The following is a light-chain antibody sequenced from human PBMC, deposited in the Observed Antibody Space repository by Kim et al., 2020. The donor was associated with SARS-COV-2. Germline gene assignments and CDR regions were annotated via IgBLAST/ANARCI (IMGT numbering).Light chain of an antibody. J-gene: IGLJ1*01. CDR3: QAWDSSTGV. CDR2: EDS. Sequence: SYELTQPPSVTVSPGQTASITCSGDKWGDKYACWYQQKPGQSPVLVIYEDSKRPSGSPERFSGSNSGNTATLTISGTQAMDEADYYCQAWDSSTGVFGTGTQVTVL. CDR1: KWGDKY. V-gene: IGLV3-1*01.